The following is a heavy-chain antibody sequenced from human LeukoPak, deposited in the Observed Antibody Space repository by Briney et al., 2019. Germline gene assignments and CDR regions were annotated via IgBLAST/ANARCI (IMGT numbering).Heavy chain of an antibody. D-gene: IGHD4-17*01. V-gene: IGHV3-30*03. CDR3: ASTVTLDY. CDR2: ISYDGSNK. J-gene: IGHJ4*02. CDR1: GFTLSAYT. Sequence: GGSLRLSCTASGFTLSAYTMSWVRQAPGKGLEWVAVISYDGSNKYYADSVKGRFTISRDNSKNTLYLQMNSLRAEDTAVYYCASTVTLDYWGQGTLVTVSS.